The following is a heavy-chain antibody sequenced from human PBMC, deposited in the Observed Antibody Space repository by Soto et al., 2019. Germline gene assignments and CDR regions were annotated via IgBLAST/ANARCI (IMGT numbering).Heavy chain of an antibody. CDR3: ARTFGGVIVEYYFDC. CDR2: ISGSGGST. Sequence: EVQLLESGGGLVQPGGSLRLSCAASGFTFSSYAMSWVRQAPGKGLEWVSAISGSGGSTYYADSVKGRFTISRDNSKNTLYLQMSSLRAEDTAVYYCARTFGGVIVEYYFDCWGQGTLVTVSS. D-gene: IGHD3-16*02. J-gene: IGHJ4*02. V-gene: IGHV3-23*01. CDR1: GFTFSSYA.